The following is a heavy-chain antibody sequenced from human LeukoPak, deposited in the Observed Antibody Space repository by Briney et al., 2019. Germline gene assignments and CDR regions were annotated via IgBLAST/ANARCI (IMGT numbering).Heavy chain of an antibody. CDR1: ACSTSSSTYY. CDR3: ATSRAFRGWYWVHY. Sequence: PSETLSPTCIVSACSTSSSTYYCGWIRQPPGKGLEWIGCIYYSGSTYYNPSLKCRVTISVDTSKNQFTLKLSSVTAADTAVYYCATSRAFRGWYWVHYWGQGTLVTVSS. V-gene: IGHV4-39*01. J-gene: IGHJ4*02. D-gene: IGHD6-19*01. CDR2: IYYSGST.